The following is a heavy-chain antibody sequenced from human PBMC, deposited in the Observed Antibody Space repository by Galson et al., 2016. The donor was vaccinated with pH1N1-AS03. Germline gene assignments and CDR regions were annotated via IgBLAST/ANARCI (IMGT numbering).Heavy chain of an antibody. D-gene: IGHD4-23*01. CDR1: GFTFSRYW. Sequence: SLRLSCAASGFTFSRYWVHWVRQAPGKGLVWVSHINEDGSTTRYADSVKGRFTISRDNSESTLYLQMNSLGDDDTAVYYCARDVGGPDDYWGQGTLVTVSS. V-gene: IGHV3-74*01. J-gene: IGHJ4*02. CDR2: INEDGSTT. CDR3: ARDVGGPDDY.